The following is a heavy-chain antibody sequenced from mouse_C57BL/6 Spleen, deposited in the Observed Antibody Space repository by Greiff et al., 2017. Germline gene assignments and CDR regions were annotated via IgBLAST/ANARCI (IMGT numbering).Heavy chain of an antibody. Sequence: EVKLVESGGDLVKPGGSLKLSCAASGFTFSSYGMSWVRQTPDKRLEWVATISSGGSYTNYPDSVKGRFTISRDNADNTLYLQMSSLESEDTAMFYCEGGGDYDYDGSFFAYWGQGTLVTVSA. V-gene: IGHV5-6*01. CDR3: EGGGDYDYDGSFFAY. CDR2: ISSGGSYT. D-gene: IGHD2-4*01. CDR1: GFTFSSYG. J-gene: IGHJ3*01.